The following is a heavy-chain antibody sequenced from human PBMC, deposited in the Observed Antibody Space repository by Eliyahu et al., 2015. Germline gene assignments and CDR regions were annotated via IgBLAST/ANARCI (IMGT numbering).Heavy chain of an antibody. CDR2: IYPGDSDT. Sequence: EVQLVQSGAEVKKPGESLXISCKGSGYSFTSYWXGWVRQMPGKGLEWMGIIYPGDSDTRYSPSFQGQVTISADKSISTAYLQWSSLKASDTAMYYCARHQDLGELSLHDTAFDYWGQGTLVTVSS. CDR3: ARHQDLGELSLHDTAFDY. D-gene: IGHD3-16*02. J-gene: IGHJ4*02. CDR1: GYSFTSYW. V-gene: IGHV5-51*01.